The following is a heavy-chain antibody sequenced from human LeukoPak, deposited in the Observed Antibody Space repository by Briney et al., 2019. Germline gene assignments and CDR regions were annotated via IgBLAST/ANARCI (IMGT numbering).Heavy chain of an antibody. Sequence: SETLSLTCAVYGGSFSGYYWSWIRQPPGKGLEWIGEINHSGSTNYNPSLKSRVTISVDTSKNQFSLKLSSVTAADTAVYYCARGGRPLLRFLEWLLYRNWFDPWGQGTLVTVSS. V-gene: IGHV4-34*01. CDR1: GGSFSGYY. CDR2: INHSGST. D-gene: IGHD3-3*01. CDR3: ARGGRPLLRFLEWLLYRNWFDP. J-gene: IGHJ5*02.